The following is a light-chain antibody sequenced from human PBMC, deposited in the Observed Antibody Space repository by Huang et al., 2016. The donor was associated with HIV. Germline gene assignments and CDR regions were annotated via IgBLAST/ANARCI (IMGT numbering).Light chain of an antibody. Sequence: DIQMTQSPSSLSASVGARVSITCRASQSINNYLNWYQLKSGKAPKLLIYAAFNLQSGVPSRFSGGGSGTDFTLTISSLQPEDFAIYYCQQSYSAPDTFGQGTKLEIK. CDR3: QQSYSAPDT. V-gene: IGKV1-39*01. CDR2: AAF. J-gene: IGKJ2*01. CDR1: QSINNY.